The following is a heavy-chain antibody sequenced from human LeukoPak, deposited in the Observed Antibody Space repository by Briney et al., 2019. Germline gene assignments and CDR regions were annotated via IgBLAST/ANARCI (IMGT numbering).Heavy chain of an antibody. Sequence: GGSLRLSCAASGFAFSSYAMHWARQAPGKGLEGVAVISYDGSNKYYADSVKGRFTISRDNSKNTLYLQMNSLRAEDTAVYYCVGVRFLEWLGDAFDIWGQGTMVTVSS. V-gene: IGHV3-30-3*01. CDR3: VGVRFLEWLGDAFDI. CDR1: GFAFSSYA. J-gene: IGHJ3*02. CDR2: ISYDGSNK. D-gene: IGHD3-3*01.